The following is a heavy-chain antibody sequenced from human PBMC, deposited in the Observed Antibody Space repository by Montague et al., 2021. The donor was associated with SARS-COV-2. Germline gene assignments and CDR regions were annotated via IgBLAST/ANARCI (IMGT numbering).Heavy chain of an antibody. CDR2: ISSSSSYI. D-gene: IGHD6-13*01. V-gene: IGHV3-21*01. CDR3: ARDQQLVLGYYYGMDV. J-gene: IGHJ6*02. CDR1: GFTFSSYS. Sequence: SLRLSCAASGFTFSSYSMNWVRQAPGKGLEWVSSISSSSSYIYYADSVKGRFTISRDNAKNSLYLQMNSLRAEDTAVYYCARDQQLVLGYYYGMDVWGQGTPGTVSS.